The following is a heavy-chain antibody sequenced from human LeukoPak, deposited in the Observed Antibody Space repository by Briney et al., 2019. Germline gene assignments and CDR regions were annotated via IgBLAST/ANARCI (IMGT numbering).Heavy chain of an antibody. CDR3: ARHSIAVADRYFDY. D-gene: IGHD6-19*01. CDR1: GVSISSSSYY. Sequence: PSETLSLTCTVSGVSISSSSYYWGWIRQPPGKGLEWIGSIYYSGSAYYNPSLKSRVTISVDTSKNQFSLKVSSVTAADTAVYYCARHSIAVADRYFDYWGQGTLVTVSS. V-gene: IGHV4-39*01. CDR2: IYYSGSA. J-gene: IGHJ4*02.